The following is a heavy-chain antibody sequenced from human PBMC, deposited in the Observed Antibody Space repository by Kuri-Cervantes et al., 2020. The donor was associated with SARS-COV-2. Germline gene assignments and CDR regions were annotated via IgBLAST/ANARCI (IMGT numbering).Heavy chain of an antibody. CDR1: GFTFSNAW. Sequence: LSLTCAASGFTFSNAWMSWVRQAPGKGLEWVSSISSSSSYIYYADSVKGRFTISRDNAKNSLYLQMNSLRAEDTAVYFCARDGGNSYFDYWGQGTLVTVSS. V-gene: IGHV3-21*04. CDR3: ARDGGNSYFDY. J-gene: IGHJ4*02. D-gene: IGHD4-23*01. CDR2: ISSSSSYI.